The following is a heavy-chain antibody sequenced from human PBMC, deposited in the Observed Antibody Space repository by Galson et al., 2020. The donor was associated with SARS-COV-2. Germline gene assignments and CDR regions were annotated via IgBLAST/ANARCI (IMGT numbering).Heavy chain of an antibody. CDR2: TYYRSQWST. CDR3: AGSVAVAGSLHI. Sequence: SQTLSLTCAISGDSVSSNSAAWNWIRQSPSRGLEWLGRTYYRSQWSTDYAVSVKSRITINPDTSKNQFSLQLNSVTPEDTAIYYCAGSVAVAGSLHIGGQGTMVIVSS. V-gene: IGHV6-1*01. CDR1: GDSVSSNSAA. J-gene: IGHJ3*02. D-gene: IGHD6-13*01.